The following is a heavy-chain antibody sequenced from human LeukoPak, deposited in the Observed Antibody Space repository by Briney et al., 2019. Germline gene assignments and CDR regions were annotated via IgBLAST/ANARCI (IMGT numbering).Heavy chain of an antibody. J-gene: IGHJ3*02. Sequence: GRSLRLSCAASGFTFSSYAMHWARQAPGKGLEWVAVISYDGSNKYYADSVKGRFTISRDNSKNTLYLQMNSLRAEDTAVYYCAREGDYLAFDIWGQGTMVTVSS. CDR2: ISYDGSNK. CDR1: GFTFSSYA. D-gene: IGHD4-17*01. CDR3: AREGDYLAFDI. V-gene: IGHV3-30-3*01.